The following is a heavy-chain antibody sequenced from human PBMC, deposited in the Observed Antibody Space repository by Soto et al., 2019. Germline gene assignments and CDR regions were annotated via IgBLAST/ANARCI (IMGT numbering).Heavy chain of an antibody. D-gene: IGHD2-8*01. CDR1: VLTFSAYG. CDR3: AKASHCNKGRCSLGLIGDRAFDI. V-gene: IGHV3-30*18. CDR2: ISYDGSKK. Sequence: GWSLRLSCEASVLTFSAYGMHWFRQAPGKGLEWVATISYDGSKKYFGDSVKGRFTISRDNSKSTLYLEMNSLRTEDTAVYYCAKASHCNKGRCSLGLIGDRAFDIWGQGTMVTVSS. J-gene: IGHJ3*02.